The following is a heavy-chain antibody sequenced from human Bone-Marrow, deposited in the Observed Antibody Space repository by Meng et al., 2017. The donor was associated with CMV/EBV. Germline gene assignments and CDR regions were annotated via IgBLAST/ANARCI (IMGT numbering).Heavy chain of an antibody. CDR1: GGSISSSRYY. V-gene: IGHV4-39*07. CDR2: LFYGGST. J-gene: IGHJ4*02. CDR3: ASWTRRTNAFDC. Sequence: TVSGGSISSSRYYWGCIRQSPEKGLEWIGSLFYGGSTSYNPSLKSRVAISMDTSKNQFSLKLRSVTAADTAVYYCASWTRRTNAFDCWGQGTLVTVSS. D-gene: IGHD1-14*01.